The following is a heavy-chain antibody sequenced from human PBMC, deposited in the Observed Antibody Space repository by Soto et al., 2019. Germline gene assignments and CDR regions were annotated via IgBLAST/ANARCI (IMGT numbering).Heavy chain of an antibody. CDR3: AKEIYDSSGYTDY. CDR2: ISYDGSNK. D-gene: IGHD3-22*01. V-gene: IGHV3-30*18. Sequence: GGSLRLFCAASGFTFSSYGMHWVRQAPGKGLEWVAVISYDGSNKYYADSVKGRFTISRDNSKNTLYLQMNSLRAEDTAVYYCAKEIYDSSGYTDYWGQGTLVTVSS. J-gene: IGHJ4*02. CDR1: GFTFSSYG.